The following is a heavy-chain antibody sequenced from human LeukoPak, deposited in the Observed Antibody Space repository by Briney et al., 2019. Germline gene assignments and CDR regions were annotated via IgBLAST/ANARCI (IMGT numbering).Heavy chain of an antibody. Sequence: XXMGIIYPGDSDTRYSPSFQGQVAISADKSISTAYLQWSSLKASDTAMYYCARSEDFPPEEFDYWGQGTLVTVSS. J-gene: IGHJ4*02. CDR2: IYPGDSDT. D-gene: IGHD1-14*01. V-gene: IGHV5-51*01. CDR3: ARSEDFPPEEFDY.